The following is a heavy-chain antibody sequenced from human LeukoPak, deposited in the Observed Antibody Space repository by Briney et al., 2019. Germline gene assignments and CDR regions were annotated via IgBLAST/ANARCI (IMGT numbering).Heavy chain of an antibody. V-gene: IGHV4-61*02. D-gene: IGHD3-22*01. CDR1: GGSISSGSYY. CDR3: ARDRKYYYDSSGYYNYYFGY. Sequence: SQTLSLTRTVSGGSISSGSYYWRWIRQPAGKGLEWIGRIYTSGGTNYNPSLKSRVTISVDTSKNQFSLKLSSVTAADTAVYYCARDRKYYYDSSGYYNYYFGYWGQGTLVTVSS. CDR2: IYTSGGT. J-gene: IGHJ4*02.